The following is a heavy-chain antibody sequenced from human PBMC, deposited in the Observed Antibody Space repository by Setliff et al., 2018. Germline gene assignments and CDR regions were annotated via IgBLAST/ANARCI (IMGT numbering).Heavy chain of an antibody. CDR1: GGSFSGYY. D-gene: IGHD5-12*01. J-gene: IGHJ3*02. CDR2: INHSGST. Sequence: PSETLSLTCAVYGGSFSGYYWSWIRQPPGKGLEWIGEINHSGSTNYNLSLKSRVTISVDTSKNQFPLKLSSVTAADTAVYYCTRGPDGYTYQGAFDIWGQGTMVTVSS. CDR3: TRGPDGYTYQGAFDI. V-gene: IGHV4-34*01.